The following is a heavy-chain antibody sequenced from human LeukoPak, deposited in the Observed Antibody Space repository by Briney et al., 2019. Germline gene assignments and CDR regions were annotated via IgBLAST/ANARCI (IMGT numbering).Heavy chain of an antibody. CDR3: AKSGPRWYSSGWYNY. D-gene: IGHD6-19*01. CDR2: TSGSGGST. V-gene: IGHV3-23*01. Sequence: GGSLRLSCAASGFTFSSYAMSWVRQAPGKGLEWVSATSGSGGSTYYADSVKGRFTISRDNSKNTLYLQMNSLRAEDTAVYYCAKSGPRWYSSGWYNYWGQGTLVTVSS. J-gene: IGHJ4*02. CDR1: GFTFSSYA.